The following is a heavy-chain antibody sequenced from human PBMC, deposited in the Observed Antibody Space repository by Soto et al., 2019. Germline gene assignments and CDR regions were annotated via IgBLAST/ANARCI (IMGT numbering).Heavy chain of an antibody. Sequence: SETLSLTCTVSGGSISSSSYYWGWIRQPPGKGLEWIGSIYYSGSTYYNPSLKSRVTISVDTSKNQFSLKLSSVTAADTAVYYCARSTRGLNYDFWSGHIDYWGQGTLVTVSS. D-gene: IGHD3-3*01. CDR2: IYYSGST. V-gene: IGHV4-39*01. J-gene: IGHJ4*02. CDR3: ARSTRGLNYDFWSGHIDY. CDR1: GGSISSSSYY.